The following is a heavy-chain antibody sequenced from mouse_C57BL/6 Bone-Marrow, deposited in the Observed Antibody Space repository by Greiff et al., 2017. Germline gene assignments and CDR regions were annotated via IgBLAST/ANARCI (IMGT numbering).Heavy chain of an antibody. CDR3: ARLAFDY. CDR1: GFTFSSYA. J-gene: IGHJ2*01. V-gene: IGHV5-4*03. Sequence: EVKLMESGGGLVKPGGSLKLSCAASGFTFSSYAMSWVRQTPEKRLEWVATISDGGSYTYYPDNVKGRFTISRDNAKNTLYLQMSHLKSEDTAMYYCARLAFDYWGQGTTLTVSS. CDR2: ISDGGSYT.